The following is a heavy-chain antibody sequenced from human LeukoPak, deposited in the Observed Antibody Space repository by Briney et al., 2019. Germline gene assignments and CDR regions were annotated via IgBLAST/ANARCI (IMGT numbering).Heavy chain of an antibody. CDR1: GGSISSSDYY. CDR2: IYYSGST. D-gene: IGHD3-22*01. CDR3: ATLSGYYYY. J-gene: IGHJ4*02. Sequence: SQTLSLACTVSGGSISSSDYYWSWIRQPPGKGLEWIGYIYYSGSTYYNPSLKSRVTISVDTSKNQFSLKLTSVTAADTAVYYCATLSGYYYYWGQGTLVTVSS. V-gene: IGHV4-30-4*01.